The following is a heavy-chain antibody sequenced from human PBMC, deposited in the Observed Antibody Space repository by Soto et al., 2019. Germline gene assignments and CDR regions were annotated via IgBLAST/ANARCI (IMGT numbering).Heavy chain of an antibody. D-gene: IGHD6-13*01. CDR3: AKGGPSSGSWYPGVD. J-gene: IGHJ4*02. Sequence: EVQLLESGGGLVQPGGSLRLSCAASGFTFSNYVRNWVRQAPGKGLEWVSGISGSGGSTYYTDSVKCRCTISIDNSSNTLYERMNSLRAEDKAVYYGAKGGPSSGSWYPGVDWGQGTLVTVSS. CDR1: GFTFSNYV. V-gene: IGHV3-23*01. CDR2: ISGSGGST.